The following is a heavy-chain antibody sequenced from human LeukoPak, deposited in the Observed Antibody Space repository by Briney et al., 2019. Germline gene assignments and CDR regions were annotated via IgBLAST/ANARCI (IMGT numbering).Heavy chain of an antibody. V-gene: IGHV3-48*03. J-gene: IGHJ4*02. CDR1: GGSISSTN. Sequence: GTLSLTCAVSGGSISSTNSLNWVRQTPGEGLEWVSCIGSSGSTIYYADSVKGRFTISRDNGKNSLYLHMNSLRAEDTAVYYCARSLLGQWLVRRSFDYWGQGTLVTVSS. CDR2: IGSSGSTI. CDR3: ARSLLGQWLVRRSFDY. D-gene: IGHD6-19*01.